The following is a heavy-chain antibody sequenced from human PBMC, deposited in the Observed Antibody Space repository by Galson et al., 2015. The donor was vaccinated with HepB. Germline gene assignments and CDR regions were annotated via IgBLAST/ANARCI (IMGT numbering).Heavy chain of an antibody. D-gene: IGHD2-2*01. J-gene: IGHJ6*01. CDR1: GFTFSSYA. V-gene: IGHV3-33*01. CDR3: ARATLEGYSSSPSCYRSYYGMD. Sequence: SLRLSCAASGFTFSSYAMHWVRQAPGKGLEWVAVIWYDGSSKYYADSVKGRFTISRDNSKNTLYLQMNSLRAEDTAVYSCARATLEGYSSSPSCYRSYYGMD. CDR2: IWYDGSSK.